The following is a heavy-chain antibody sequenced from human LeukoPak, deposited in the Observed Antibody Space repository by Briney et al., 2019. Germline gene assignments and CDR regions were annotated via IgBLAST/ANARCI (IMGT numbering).Heavy chain of an antibody. CDR3: ARSLTTVTTDWFDP. D-gene: IGHD4-11*01. CDR2: IYYSGST. V-gene: IGHV4-59*11. CDR1: GGSISSHY. Sequence: SETLSLTCTVSGGSISSHYWSWIRLPPGKGLEWIGYIYYSGSTNYNPSLKSRVTISVDTSKNQFSLKLSSVTAADTAVYYCARSLTTVTTDWFDPWGQGTLVTVSS. J-gene: IGHJ5*02.